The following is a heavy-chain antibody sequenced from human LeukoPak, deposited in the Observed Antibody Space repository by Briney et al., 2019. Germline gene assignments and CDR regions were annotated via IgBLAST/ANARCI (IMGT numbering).Heavy chain of an antibody. J-gene: IGHJ5*02. Sequence: APVKVSCKASGYTFTSYGISWVRQAPGQGLEWMGWISAYNGNTNYAQKLQGRVTMTTDTSTSTAYMELRSLRSDDTAVYYCARGHRIAAAGLNWFDPWGQGTLVTVSS. CDR3: ARGHRIAAAGLNWFDP. CDR2: ISAYNGNT. V-gene: IGHV1-18*01. D-gene: IGHD6-13*01. CDR1: GYTFTSYG.